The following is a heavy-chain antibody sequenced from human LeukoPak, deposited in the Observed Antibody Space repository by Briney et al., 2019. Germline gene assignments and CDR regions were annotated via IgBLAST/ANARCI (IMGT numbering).Heavy chain of an antibody. J-gene: IGHJ5*02. D-gene: IGHD6-19*01. CDR1: GFDFNRHA. Sequence: GGSLRLSCAASGFDFNRHAMSWVRQAPGKGLEWLSGITRTGDSVKGRFTISRDNSNNTLYLQMNSLRAEDTAVYYCAKGRGSSGWYMGFDWFDPWGQGTLVTVSS. CDR2: ITRTG. V-gene: IGHV3-23*01. CDR3: AKGRGSSGWYMGFDWFDP.